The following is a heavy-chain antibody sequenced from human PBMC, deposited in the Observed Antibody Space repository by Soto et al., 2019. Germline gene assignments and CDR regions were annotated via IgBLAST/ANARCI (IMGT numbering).Heavy chain of an antibody. J-gene: IGHJ4*02. Sequence: ASVKVSCKASGYTFTGYYMHWVRQAPGQGLEWMGWINPNSGGTNYAQKFQGWVTMTRETSISKAYMELSRLRSDDTAVYYCAREEALRGYSGYDWEGVYYYFDYWGQGTLVTVSS. CDR2: INPNSGGT. D-gene: IGHD5-12*01. CDR1: GYTFTGYY. CDR3: AREEALRGYSGYDWEGVYYYFDY. V-gene: IGHV1-2*04.